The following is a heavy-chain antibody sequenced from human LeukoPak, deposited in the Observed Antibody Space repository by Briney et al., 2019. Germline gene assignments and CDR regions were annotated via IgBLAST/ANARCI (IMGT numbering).Heavy chain of an antibody. Sequence: SETLSLTCTVSGDSISSGHYWDWIRQPPGRGLEWIGSIHHSGSTWYNPSLKSRVTISLDTSQTQISLRVASVTAADTAVYYCARGTDYYDSSGWLDPWGQGTLVTVSS. CDR1: GDSISSGHY. CDR3: ARGTDYYDSSGWLDP. V-gene: IGHV4-38-2*02. CDR2: IHHSGST. J-gene: IGHJ5*02. D-gene: IGHD3-22*01.